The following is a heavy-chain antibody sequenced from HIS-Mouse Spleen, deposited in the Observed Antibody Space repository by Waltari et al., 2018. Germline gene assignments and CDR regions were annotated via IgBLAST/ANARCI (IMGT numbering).Heavy chain of an antibody. Sequence: QVQLVQSGAEVKKPGASVKVSCKASGYTFTSYDINWVRQAPVQGLEWMGCMNPNSGNTGYAQKFQGRVTMTRNTSISTAYMELSSLRSEDTAVYYCARIGSHRRGYSYGYWFDPWGQGTLVTVSS. CDR3: ARIGSHRRGYSYGYWFDP. V-gene: IGHV1-8*01. CDR1: GYTFTSYD. J-gene: IGHJ5*02. D-gene: IGHD5-18*01. CDR2: MNPNSGNT.